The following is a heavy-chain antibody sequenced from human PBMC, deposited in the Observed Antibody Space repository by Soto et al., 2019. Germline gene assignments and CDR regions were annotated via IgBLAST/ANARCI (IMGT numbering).Heavy chain of an antibody. Sequence: PGESLKISCKGSGYSFASHWVAWVRQMSEKGLEWIGTIYPGDSDTKYSSAFRGHVTISADTSVSTAYLQWRSLEATDSAIYYCARYSGSYWHYLDFWGQGTLVTVSS. CDR2: IYPGDSDT. D-gene: IGHD1-26*01. V-gene: IGHV5-51*01. CDR1: GYSFASHW. J-gene: IGHJ4*02. CDR3: ARYSGSYWHYLDF.